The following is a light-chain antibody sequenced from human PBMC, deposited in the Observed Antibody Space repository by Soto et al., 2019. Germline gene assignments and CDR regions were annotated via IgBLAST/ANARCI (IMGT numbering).Light chain of an antibody. CDR2: GAS. CDR1: QSVSSSY. CDR3: QQYGSSPPWT. J-gene: IGKJ1*01. Sequence: EIVLTQSPGTLSLSPGERATLSCRASQSVSSSYLAWYQQKPGQAPRLLIYGASSRATGIPDRFSGSGSGTDFTLTISRLEPEDFAVYYCQQYGSSPPWTFGQGTQGGYQ. V-gene: IGKV3-20*01.